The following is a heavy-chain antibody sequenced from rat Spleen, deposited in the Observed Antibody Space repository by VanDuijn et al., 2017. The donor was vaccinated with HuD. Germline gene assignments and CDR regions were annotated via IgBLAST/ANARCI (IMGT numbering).Heavy chain of an antibody. CDR1: GFTFSNYY. J-gene: IGHJ3*01. V-gene: IGHV5-25*01. Sequence: EVKLVESGGGLVQPGRSLKLSCAALGFTFSNYYMAWVRQAPTKGLEWVASISTGGGNTYYRDSVKGRFTISRDNAKSTLYLQMDSLRSEDTATYYCTTGGPPAYWGQGTLVTVSS. CDR3: TTGGPPAY. CDR2: ISTGGGNT. D-gene: IGHD3-1*01.